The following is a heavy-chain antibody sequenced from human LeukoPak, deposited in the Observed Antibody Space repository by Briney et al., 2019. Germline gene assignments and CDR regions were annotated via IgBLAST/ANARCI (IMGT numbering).Heavy chain of an antibody. V-gene: IGHV1-46*01. CDR1: GYTFTSYY. CDR2: INPSSGST. Sequence: ASVNVSCKASGYTFTSYYMHWVRQAPGQGLEWMGIINPSSGSTSYAQNFQGRVTMTRDTSSSTVNMELSSLRSEDTAVYYCARGYTYGDYWGQGTLVTVSS. D-gene: IGHD5-18*01. CDR3: ARGYTYGDY. J-gene: IGHJ4*02.